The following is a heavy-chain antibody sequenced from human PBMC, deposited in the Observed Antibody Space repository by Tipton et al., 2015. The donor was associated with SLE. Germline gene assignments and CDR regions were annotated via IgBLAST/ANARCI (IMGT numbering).Heavy chain of an antibody. J-gene: IGHJ4*02. D-gene: IGHD3-22*01. V-gene: IGHV3-48*01. CDR2: ISSSSSTI. CDR3: ARDDPDGDSSGAPGDY. Sequence: SLRLSCAASGFTFNNYAMSWVRQAPGKGLEWVSYISSSSSTIYYADSVKGRFTISRDNAKNSLYLQMNSLRAEDTAVYYCARDDPDGDSSGAPGDYWGQGTLVTVSS. CDR1: GFTFNNYA.